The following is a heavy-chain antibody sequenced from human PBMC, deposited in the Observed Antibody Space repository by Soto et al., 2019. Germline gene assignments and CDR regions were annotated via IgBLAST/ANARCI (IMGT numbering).Heavy chain of an antibody. J-gene: IGHJ5*02. Sequence: EVQLVESGGGLVKPGGSLTLSCAASGFTFSNAWMNWVRQAPGKGLEWVGRIKSKTDGGTTNYAAPVQGRFTISRDDPRNTLYLQMNSLKTEDTAVYYWATLYHFDPWGQGTLVTVSS. CDR1: GFTFSNAW. D-gene: IGHD2-2*01. CDR2: IKSKTDGGTT. CDR3: ATLYHFDP. V-gene: IGHV3-15*07.